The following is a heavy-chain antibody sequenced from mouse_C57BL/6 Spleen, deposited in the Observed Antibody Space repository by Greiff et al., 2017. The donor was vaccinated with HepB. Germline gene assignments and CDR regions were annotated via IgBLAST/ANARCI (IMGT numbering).Heavy chain of an antibody. Sequence: VQLQESGPGLVAPSQSLSITCTVSGFSLTSYCVDWVRQPPGKGLEWLGVIWGGGSPNYNSALMSRLSISKDNSKSQGFLKINSLQTDDTAMYYWDRHLYYGSSYAMDYWGQATSVTVSS. CDR1: GFSLTSYC. V-gene: IGHV2-9*01. J-gene: IGHJ4*01. D-gene: IGHD1-1*01. CDR3: DRHLYYGSSYAMDY. CDR2: IWGGGSP.